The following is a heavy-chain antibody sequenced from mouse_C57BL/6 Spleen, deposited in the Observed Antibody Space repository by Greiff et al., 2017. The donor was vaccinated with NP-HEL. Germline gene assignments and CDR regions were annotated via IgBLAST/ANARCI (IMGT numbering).Heavy chain of an antibody. J-gene: IGHJ4*01. CDR3: ARTLDYDDAMDY. Sequence: EVKLQESGPGLVKPSQSLSLTCSVTGYSITSGYYWNWIRQFPGNKLEWMGYISYDGSNNYNPSLKNRISITRDTSKNQFFLKLNSVTTEDTATYYCARTLDYDDAMDYWGQGTSVTVSS. V-gene: IGHV3-6*01. CDR2: ISYDGSN. CDR1: GYSITSGYY. D-gene: IGHD2-4*01.